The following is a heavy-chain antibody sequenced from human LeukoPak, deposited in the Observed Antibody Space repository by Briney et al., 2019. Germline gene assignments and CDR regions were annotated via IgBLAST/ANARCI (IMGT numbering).Heavy chain of an antibody. Sequence: GGSLRLSCAASGFTFSSYSMNWVRQAPGKGLEWVSSISSSSSYIYYADSVKGRFTISRDNAKNSLYLQMNSLRAEDTAVYYCASGYRDQLLFAADWGQGTLVTVSS. CDR2: ISSSSSYI. J-gene: IGHJ4*02. CDR1: GFTFSSYS. D-gene: IGHD2-2*01. CDR3: ASGYRDQLLFAAD. V-gene: IGHV3-21*01.